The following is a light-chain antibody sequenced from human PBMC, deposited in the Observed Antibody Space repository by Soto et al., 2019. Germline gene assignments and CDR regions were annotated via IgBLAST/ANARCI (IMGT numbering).Light chain of an antibody. CDR1: QSVSSRS. Sequence: EIVLTQSPGTLSLSPGERSTLSFISSQSVSSRSLAWYQQKPGQAPRLLIYGASTRATGIPARFSGSGSGTEFTLTISSLQSEDFAVYYCQQYNNWPPITFGQGTRLEV. CDR2: GAS. CDR3: QQYNNWPPIT. J-gene: IGKJ5*01. V-gene: IGKV3-15*01.